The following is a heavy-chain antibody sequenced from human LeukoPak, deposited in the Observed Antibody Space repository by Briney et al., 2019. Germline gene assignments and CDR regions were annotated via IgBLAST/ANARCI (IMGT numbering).Heavy chain of an antibody. D-gene: IGHD2-21*02. CDR1: GYTFTGYY. Sequence: GASVKVSCKASGYTFTGYYMHWVRQAPGQGLEWMGWINPNSGGTNYAQKFQGRVTMTRDTSISTAYMELSRLRSDDTAVYYCARVRIRGDLDAFDIWGQGTMVTVSS. CDR3: ARVRIRGDLDAFDI. CDR2: INPNSGGT. V-gene: IGHV1-2*02. J-gene: IGHJ3*02.